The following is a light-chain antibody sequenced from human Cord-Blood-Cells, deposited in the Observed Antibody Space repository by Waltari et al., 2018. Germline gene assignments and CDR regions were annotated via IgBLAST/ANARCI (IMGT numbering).Light chain of an antibody. CDR2: EGS. Sequence: QSALTQPASVSRCPAESITIPCTGPSRDVGSYYPLSWYQQHPGKAPKLMIYEGSKRPSGVSNRFSGSKSGNTASLTISGLQAEDDADYYCCSYAGSSTFVVFGGGTKLTVI. CDR1: SRDVGSYYP. CDR3: CSYAGSSTFVV. J-gene: IGLJ2*01. V-gene: IGLV2-23*03.